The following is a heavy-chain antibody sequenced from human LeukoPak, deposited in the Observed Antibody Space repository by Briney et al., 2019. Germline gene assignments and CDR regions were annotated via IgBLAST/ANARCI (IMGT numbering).Heavy chain of an antibody. CDR1: GFTFTDYY. D-gene: IGHD2-2*01. CDR2: INLYTGDT. CDR3: MRDFRQLCREANWFDN. J-gene: IGHJ5*02. Sequence: ASVKVSCKASGFTFTDYYLHWVRQAPGQGLEWMGRINLYTGDTKYEQKFQGRVTLTRDTSISTAYLEITSLTSDDTAIFYCMRDFRQLCREANWFDNWGQGTLVTVSS. V-gene: IGHV1-2*06.